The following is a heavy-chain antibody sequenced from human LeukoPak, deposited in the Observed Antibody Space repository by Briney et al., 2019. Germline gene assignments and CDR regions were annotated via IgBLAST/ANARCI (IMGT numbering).Heavy chain of an antibody. J-gene: IGHJ3*02. V-gene: IGHV1-2*02. CDR3: ARDTYCSSTSCYSKAGAFDI. Sequence: ASVKVSCKASGYTFTGYYMHWVRQAPGQGLEWMGWINPNSGGTNYAQKFQGRVTMTRDTSISTAYMELSRLRSDDTAVYYCARDTYCSSTSCYSKAGAFDIWGQGTMVTVSS. CDR1: GYTFTGYY. CDR2: INPNSGGT. D-gene: IGHD2-2*01.